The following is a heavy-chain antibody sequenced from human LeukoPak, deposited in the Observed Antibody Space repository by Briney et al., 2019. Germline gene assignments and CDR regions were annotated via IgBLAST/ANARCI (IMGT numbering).Heavy chain of an antibody. J-gene: IGHJ4*02. CDR1: GFTVSSNY. CDR2: ISSSSNTI. CDR3: ARAGNVDY. V-gene: IGHV3-48*01. Sequence: GGSLRLSCAASGFTVSSNYMSWVRQAPGKGLEWVSSISSSSNTIYYADSVKGRFTISRDNAKNSLYLQMNSLRAEDTAVYYCARAGNVDYWGQGTLVTVSS.